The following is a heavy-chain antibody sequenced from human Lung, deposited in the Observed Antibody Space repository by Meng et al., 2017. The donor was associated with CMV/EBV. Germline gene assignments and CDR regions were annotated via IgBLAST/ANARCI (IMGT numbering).Heavy chain of an antibody. J-gene: IGHJ6*02. CDR3: ARAFGDFPYDFGMDV. CDR2: INPATENP. CDR1: RYS. D-gene: IGHD4-17*01. V-gene: IGHV7-4-1*02. Sequence: RYSMSWVRQGPGQGLEWMGGINPATENPTYAQGFTGRFVFSLDTSVSTTYLQISSLKAEDTAVYYCARAFGDFPYDFGMDVWGHGTTVTVSS.